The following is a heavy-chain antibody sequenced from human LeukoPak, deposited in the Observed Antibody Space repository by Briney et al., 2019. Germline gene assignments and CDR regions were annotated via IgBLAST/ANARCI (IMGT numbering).Heavy chain of an antibody. CDR2: IYYSGST. D-gene: IGHD2-2*01. J-gene: IGHJ5*02. Sequence: SETLSLTGTGSGGSISSSSYYWGWIRQPPGKGLEWIGIIYYSGSTYYNPSLKSRLTISVDTSKNQFSLKLSSVTATDTAVYYCARRGYCSSTSCYEYWFDPWGQGTLVTVSS. V-gene: IGHV4-39*01. CDR1: GGSISSSSYY. CDR3: ARRGYCSSTSCYEYWFDP.